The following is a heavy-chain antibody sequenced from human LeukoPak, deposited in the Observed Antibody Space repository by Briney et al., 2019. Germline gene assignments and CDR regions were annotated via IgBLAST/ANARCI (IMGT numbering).Heavy chain of an antibody. CDR2: ISGGST. CDR1: GFTVSSNE. J-gene: IGHJ4*02. V-gene: IGHV3-38-3*01. Sequence: GGSLRLSCAASGFTVSSNEMSWISQAPGKGLEWVSSISGGSTYYADSVKGRFTISRDNSKNTLYLQMNSLRAEDTAVYYCAKEARFLEWLYFDYWGQGTLVTVSS. CDR3: AKEARFLEWLYFDY. D-gene: IGHD3-3*01.